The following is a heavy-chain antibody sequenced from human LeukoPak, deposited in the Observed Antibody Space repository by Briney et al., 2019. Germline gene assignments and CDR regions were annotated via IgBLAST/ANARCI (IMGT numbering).Heavy chain of an antibody. Sequence: GASVRVCCKAAGYTFTSYDINWVREATGQGLEWMGWMDPNSGNPGYAQQFQGRLTMTNNTPIRTAYQELSSPRSEDTAVYCCARGASFPAGTSYYYYYYYMDVWGKGTTVTVSS. J-gene: IGHJ6*03. CDR2: MDPNSGNP. V-gene: IGHV1-8*01. D-gene: IGHD6-19*01. CDR3: ARGASFPAGTSYYYYYYYMDV. CDR1: GYTFTSYD.